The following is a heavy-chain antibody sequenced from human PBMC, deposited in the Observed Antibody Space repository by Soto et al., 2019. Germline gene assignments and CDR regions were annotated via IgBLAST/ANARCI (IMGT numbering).Heavy chain of an antibody. CDR3: TTSWFDWPRPYGMDV. V-gene: IGHV3-15*07. D-gene: IGHD3-9*01. CDR2: IKSKTDGGTT. J-gene: IGHJ6*02. CDR1: GFTFSNAW. Sequence: GGSLRLSCAASGFTFSNAWMNWVRQAPGKGLEWVGRIKSKTDGGTTDYAAPVKGRFTISRDDSKNTLYLQMNSLKTEDTAVYYCTTSWFDWPRPYGMDVWGQGTTVTVSS.